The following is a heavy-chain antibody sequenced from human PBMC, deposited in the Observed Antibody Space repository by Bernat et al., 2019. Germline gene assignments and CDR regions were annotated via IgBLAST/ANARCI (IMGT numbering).Heavy chain of an antibody. CDR3: TTDQGYYNAWSGYYPHDF. D-gene: IGHD3-3*01. Sequence: EVQLVESGGGLVEPGGSLRLSCAASGFTFITAWMNWVRQVPGKGLEWVGRIRTIADGGTTEYIAPVKGRFSISRDDSKDTLYLQMNNLKNEDTAVYYCTTDQGYYNAWSGYYPHDFWGQGTLVTVSS. J-gene: IGHJ4*02. V-gene: IGHV3-15*07. CDR1: GFTFITAW. CDR2: IRTIADGGTT.